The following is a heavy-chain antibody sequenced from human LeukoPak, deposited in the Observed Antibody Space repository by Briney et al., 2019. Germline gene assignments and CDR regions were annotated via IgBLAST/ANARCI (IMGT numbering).Heavy chain of an antibody. Sequence: GGSLRLSCAASGFTFSSYAMHWVRQAPGKGLEWVAVISYDGSNKYYADSVKGRFTISRDNSKNSLYLQMNSLRAEDTAVYYCARDPGYDSSGYGWFDPWGQGTLVTVSS. J-gene: IGHJ5*02. D-gene: IGHD3-22*01. V-gene: IGHV3-30*04. CDR3: ARDPGYDSSGYGWFDP. CDR1: GFTFSSYA. CDR2: ISYDGSNK.